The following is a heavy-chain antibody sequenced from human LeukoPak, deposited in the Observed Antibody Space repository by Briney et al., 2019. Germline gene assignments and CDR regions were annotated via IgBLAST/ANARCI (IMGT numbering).Heavy chain of an antibody. CDR1: GGSISSYY. J-gene: IGHJ4*02. V-gene: IGHV4-59*12. Sequence: SETLSLTCTVSGGSISSYYWSWIRQPPGKGLEWIGYIYYSGSTNYNPSLKSRVTISVDTSKNQFSLKLSSVTAADTAVYYCARYYGYLVDYWGQGTLVTVSS. D-gene: IGHD3-10*01. CDR2: IYYSGST. CDR3: ARYYGYLVDY.